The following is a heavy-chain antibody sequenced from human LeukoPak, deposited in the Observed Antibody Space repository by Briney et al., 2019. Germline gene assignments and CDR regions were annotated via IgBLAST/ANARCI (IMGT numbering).Heavy chain of an antibody. CDR3: ASLAYCGGDCYSTDAFDI. Sequence: ASVKVSCKASGYTFTGYYMHWVRQAPGQGLEWMGWINPNSGGTNYAQKFQGRVTMTRDTFISTAYMELSRLRSDDTAVYYCASLAYCGGDCYSTDAFDIWGQGTMVTVSS. J-gene: IGHJ3*02. D-gene: IGHD2-21*02. CDR2: INPNSGGT. V-gene: IGHV1-2*02. CDR1: GYTFTGYY.